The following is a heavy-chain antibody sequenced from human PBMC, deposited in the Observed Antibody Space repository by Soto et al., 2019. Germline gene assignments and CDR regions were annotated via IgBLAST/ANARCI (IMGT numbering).Heavy chain of an antibody. CDR3: ARFGSRPEIANWRPEPNDAFDI. Sequence: GASVKVSCKASGYTFTSYYMHWVRQAPGQGLEWMGIINPSGGSTSYAQKFQGRVTMTRDTSTSTVYMELSSLRSEDTAVYYCARFGSRPEIANWRPEPNDAFDIWGQGTMVTVSS. D-gene: IGHD1-20*01. CDR2: INPSGGST. CDR1: GYTFTSYY. V-gene: IGHV1-46*01. J-gene: IGHJ3*02.